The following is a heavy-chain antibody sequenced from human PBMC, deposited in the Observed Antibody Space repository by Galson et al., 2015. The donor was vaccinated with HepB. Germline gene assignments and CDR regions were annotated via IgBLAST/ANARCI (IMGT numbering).Heavy chain of an antibody. Sequence: SLRLSCAASGFTFSSYAMHWVRQAPGKGLEYVSAISSNGGSTYYADSVKGRFTISGDNSKNTLYLQMSSLRAEDTAVYYCVRGKVVVAALFDYWGQGTLVTVSS. J-gene: IGHJ4*02. CDR2: ISSNGGST. CDR3: VRGKVVVAALFDY. V-gene: IGHV3-64D*06. CDR1: GFTFSSYA. D-gene: IGHD2-15*01.